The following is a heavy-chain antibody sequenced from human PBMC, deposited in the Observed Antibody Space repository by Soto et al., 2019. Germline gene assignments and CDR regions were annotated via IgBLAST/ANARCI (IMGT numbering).Heavy chain of an antibody. CDR1: GFTFNIYA. D-gene: IGHD3-22*01. CDR2: ISRYGDIT. J-gene: IGHJ4*02. Sequence: EVQLLESGGDLIQPGGSLRLSCAASGFTFNIYAMTWVRQAQGKGLEWVSAISRYGDITYYADSVEGRFSISRDNSKNTLYLQMNCLRAEDTAVYYCAKDRYLDHDSRGYLFDNWGQGTLVTVSS. V-gene: IGHV3-23*01. CDR3: AKDRYLDHDSRGYLFDN.